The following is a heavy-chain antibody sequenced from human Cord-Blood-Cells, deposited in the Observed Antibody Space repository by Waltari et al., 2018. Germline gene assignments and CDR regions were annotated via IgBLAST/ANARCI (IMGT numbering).Heavy chain of an antibody. V-gene: IGHV3-48*03. D-gene: IGHD7-27*01. Sequence: EVQLVESGGGLVQPGGSLRLSCAVSGFTFSSYEMNWVRQAPGKGLEWVSYISSSGSTIYYADSVKGRFTISRDNAKNSLYLQMNSLRAEDTAVYYCAGQLGRTTSYAFDIWGQGTMVTDSS. CDR1: GFTFSSYE. CDR3: AGQLGRTTSYAFDI. CDR2: ISSSGSTI. J-gene: IGHJ3*02.